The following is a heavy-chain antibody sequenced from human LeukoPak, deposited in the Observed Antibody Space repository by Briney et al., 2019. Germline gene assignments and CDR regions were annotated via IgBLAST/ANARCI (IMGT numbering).Heavy chain of an antibody. D-gene: IGHD1-26*01. V-gene: IGHV4-30-4*08. CDR2: IYYSGST. Sequence: SETLSLTCTVSGGSISSGGYYWSWIRQPPGKGLEWIGYIYYSGSTYYNPSLKSRVTISVDTSKNQFSLKLSSVTAADTAVYYCARGERELPFDYWGQGTLVTVSS. J-gene: IGHJ4*02. CDR3: ARGERELPFDY. CDR1: GGSISSGGYY.